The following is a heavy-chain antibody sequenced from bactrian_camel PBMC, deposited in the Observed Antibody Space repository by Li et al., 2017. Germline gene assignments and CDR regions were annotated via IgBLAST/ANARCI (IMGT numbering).Heavy chain of an antibody. Sequence: VQLVESGGGSVQTGGSLRLSCAASGENSCNYDISWYRQSPGKEREFVSRTQYNGTTNYADFVKGRFIASRDNEKNTVYLQLNSLKPEDTAMYQCQAALGHWEWGTKCPVFGGRGQGTQVTVS. CDR2: TQYNGTT. V-gene: IGHV3S53*01. D-gene: IGHD5*01. CDR3: QAALGHWEWGTKCPVFGG. CDR1: GENSCNYD. J-gene: IGHJ6*01.